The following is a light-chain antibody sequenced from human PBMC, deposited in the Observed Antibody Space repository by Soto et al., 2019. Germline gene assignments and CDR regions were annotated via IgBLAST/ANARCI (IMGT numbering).Light chain of an antibody. J-gene: IGLJ1*01. Sequence: QSALTQPASVSGSPGQSITISCTGTSSDVGGFNYVSWYQQHPGKAPKLMIYXVXXXXXXXXXXFSGSKSGNTASLTISGXXXXXXXXXXCNSYTSSSTYVFGTGTKLTVL. V-gene: IGLV2-14*03. CDR3: NSYTSSSTYV. CDR1: SSDVGGFNY. CDR2: XVX.